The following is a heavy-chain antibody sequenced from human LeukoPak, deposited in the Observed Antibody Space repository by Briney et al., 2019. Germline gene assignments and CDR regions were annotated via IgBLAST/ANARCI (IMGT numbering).Heavy chain of an antibody. CDR2: ISAYNGNT. Sequence: GASVKVSCKASGYTFTSYGISWVRQAPGQGLEWMGWISAYNGNTGYAQKFQGRVTITRNTSISTAYMELSSLRSEDTAVYYCATRYCSGGSCYSGRWNWFDPWGQGTLVTVSS. V-gene: IGHV1-8*03. CDR3: ATRYCSGGSCYSGRWNWFDP. CDR1: GYTFTSYG. D-gene: IGHD2-15*01. J-gene: IGHJ5*02.